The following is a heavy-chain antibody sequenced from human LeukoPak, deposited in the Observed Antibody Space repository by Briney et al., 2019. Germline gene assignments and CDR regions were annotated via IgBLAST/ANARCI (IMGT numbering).Heavy chain of an antibody. Sequence: SQTLSLTCALSGDSVSSNSAAWNWIRQSPSRGLEWLGRTYYRSKWYNDYAVSVKSRITINPDTSKNQFSLQLNSVTPEDTAVYYCARYYYYDSSGYYSPYYYYGMDVWGQGTTVTVSS. D-gene: IGHD3-22*01. J-gene: IGHJ6*02. CDR2: TYYRSKWYN. V-gene: IGHV6-1*01. CDR3: ARYYYYDSSGYYSPYYYYGMDV. CDR1: GDSVSSNSAA.